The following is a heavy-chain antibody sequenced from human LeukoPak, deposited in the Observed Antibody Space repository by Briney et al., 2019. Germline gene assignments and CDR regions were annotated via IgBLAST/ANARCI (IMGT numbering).Heavy chain of an antibody. Sequence: PGGSLRLSCAASGFTVSSKYMTWVRQAPGEGLEWVSIIYSGGSTYYADSVKGRFTISRDNSKNTLYLQMNSLRAEDTAVYYCARESDPDLDYYGSGSYYHGWGQGTLVTVSS. CDR2: IYSGGST. D-gene: IGHD3-10*01. V-gene: IGHV3-53*01. J-gene: IGHJ4*02. CDR3: ARESDPDLDYYGSGSYYHG. CDR1: GFTVSSKY.